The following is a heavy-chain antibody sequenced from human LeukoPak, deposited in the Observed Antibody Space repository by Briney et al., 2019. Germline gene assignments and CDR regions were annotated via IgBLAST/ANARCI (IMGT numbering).Heavy chain of an antibody. D-gene: IGHD3-22*01. CDR2: IYYSGST. Sequence: SETLSLTCTVSGGSISSYYWSWIRQPPGKGLEWIGYIYYSGSTNYNPSLKSRVTISVGTSKNQFSLKLISVTAADTAVYYCARAVYYDSSGYYYANDAFDIWGQGTMVTVSS. J-gene: IGHJ3*02. CDR3: ARAVYYDSSGYYYANDAFDI. CDR1: GGSISSYY. V-gene: IGHV4-59*01.